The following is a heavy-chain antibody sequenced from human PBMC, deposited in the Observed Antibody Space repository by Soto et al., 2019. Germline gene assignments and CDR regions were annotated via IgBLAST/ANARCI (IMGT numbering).Heavy chain of an antibody. Sequence: GGSLRLSCAASGFTFSSYSMNWVRQAPGKGLEWVSYISTSSSTIYYADSVKGRFTISRDNAKNSLYLQMNSLRAEDTAVYYCARDWKRITIFGVATRAFDIWGQGTMVTVSS. CDR2: ISTSSSTI. V-gene: IGHV3-48*01. CDR1: GFTFSSYS. D-gene: IGHD3-3*01. CDR3: ARDWKRITIFGVATRAFDI. J-gene: IGHJ3*02.